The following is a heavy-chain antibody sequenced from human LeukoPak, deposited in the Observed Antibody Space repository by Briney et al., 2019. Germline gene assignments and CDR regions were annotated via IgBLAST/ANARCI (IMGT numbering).Heavy chain of an antibody. D-gene: IGHD2-8*02. V-gene: IGHV3-33*07. CDR3: AGAWSRVDGFDI. CDR2: IRYDGSNK. CDR1: GFTFSSYG. Sequence: GGSLRLSCVASGFTFSSYGMYWVRQAPGKGLEWVAFIRYDGSNKYYADSVKGRFTVSRDNAKNSVYLQMNSLRTEDTAIYYCAGAWSRVDGFDIWGQGTMVTVSS. J-gene: IGHJ3*02.